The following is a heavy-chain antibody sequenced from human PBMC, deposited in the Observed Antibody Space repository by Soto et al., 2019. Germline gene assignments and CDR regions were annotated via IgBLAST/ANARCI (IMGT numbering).Heavy chain of an antibody. J-gene: IGHJ5*02. CDR1: GGSISSGDYY. V-gene: IGHV4-30-4*01. CDR2: IYYSGST. D-gene: IGHD6-13*01. CDR3: ARDWGIAAAGRGGLWFDP. Sequence: QVQLQESGPGLVKPSQTLSLTCTVSGGSISSGDYYWSWIRQPPGKGLEWIGYIYYSGSTYYNPSLKSRVTISVDTSKNQFSLKLSSVTAADTAVYYCARDWGIAAAGRGGLWFDPWGQGTLVTVSS.